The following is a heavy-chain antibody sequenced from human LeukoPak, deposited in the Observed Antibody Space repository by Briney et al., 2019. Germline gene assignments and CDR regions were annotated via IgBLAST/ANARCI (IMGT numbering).Heavy chain of an antibody. CDR1: GYTFTKYL. CDR2: INPNGDAT. J-gene: IGHJ5*02. CDR3: ARPLFCAFDNCGYWLDP. D-gene: IGHD1-20*01. Sequence: ASVKVSCKTSGYTFTKYLIHWVQQAPGQGLEWVGTINPNGDATNYAPRLQGRLTLTQDTSTSTVYMELRGLTPDDTAVYSCARPLFCAFDNCGYWLDPWGPGTLVTVSS. V-gene: IGHV1-46*01.